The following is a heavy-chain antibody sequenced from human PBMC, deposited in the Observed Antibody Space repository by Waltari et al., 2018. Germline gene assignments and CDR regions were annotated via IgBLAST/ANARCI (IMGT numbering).Heavy chain of an antibody. Sequence: QVQLQESGPGLVKPSETLSLTCTVSGGSISSYYWSWIRQHPGKGLEWIGYIYYSGSTNYNPSLKSRVTISVDTSKNQFSLKLSSVTAADTAVYYCARARACSGGSCYLRWFDPWGQGTLVTVSS. CDR2: IYYSGST. V-gene: IGHV4-59*01. D-gene: IGHD2-15*01. CDR3: ARARACSGGSCYLRWFDP. J-gene: IGHJ5*02. CDR1: GGSISSYY.